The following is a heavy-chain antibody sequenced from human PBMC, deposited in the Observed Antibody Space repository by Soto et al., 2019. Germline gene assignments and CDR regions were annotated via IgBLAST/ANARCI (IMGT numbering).Heavy chain of an antibody. J-gene: IGHJ5*02. Sequence: SETLSLTCAVYGGSFSGYYWSWIRQPPGKGLEWIGEINHSGSTNYNPSLKGRVTISVDTSKNQFSLKLSSVTAADTAVYYCARTSLYDFWSGYRSWFDPWGQGTLVTVSS. CDR1: GGSFSGYY. D-gene: IGHD3-3*01. V-gene: IGHV4-34*01. CDR2: INHSGST. CDR3: ARTSLYDFWSGYRSWFDP.